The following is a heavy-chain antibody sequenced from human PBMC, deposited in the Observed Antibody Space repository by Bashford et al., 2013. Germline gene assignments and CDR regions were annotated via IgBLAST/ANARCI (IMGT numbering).Heavy chain of an antibody. J-gene: IGHJ4*02. V-gene: IGHV1-24*01. D-gene: IGHD5-18*01. CDR3: ATYPLSKDTAMVMVY. CDR2: FDPEDGET. CDR1: GYTLTELS. Sequence: ASVKVSCKVSGYTLTELSMHWVRQAPGKGLEWMGGFDPEDGETIYAQKFQGRVTMTEDTSTDTAYMELSSLRSEDTAVYYCATYPLSKDTAMVMVYWGRGNPGHRLL.